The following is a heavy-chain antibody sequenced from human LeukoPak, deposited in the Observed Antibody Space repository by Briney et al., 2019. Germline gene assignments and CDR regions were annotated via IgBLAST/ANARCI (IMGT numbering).Heavy chain of an antibody. CDR1: GGSISSSNYY. CDR3: ARSVTYSSGWFDY. Sequence: SETLSLTCTVSGGSISSSNYYWGWIRQPPGKGLEWIGNIYYSGSTYYNPSLKSRVTISVDTSKNQFSLKLSSVTAADTAVYYCARSVTYSSGWFDYWGQGTLVTVSS. CDR2: IYYSGST. J-gene: IGHJ4*02. V-gene: IGHV4-39*07. D-gene: IGHD6-19*01.